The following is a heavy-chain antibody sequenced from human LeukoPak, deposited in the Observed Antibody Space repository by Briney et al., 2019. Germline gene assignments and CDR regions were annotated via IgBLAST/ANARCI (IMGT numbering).Heavy chain of an antibody. CDR2: INHSGST. CDR3: ARFGSGWYYFDY. CDR1: GGSFSGYY. Sequence: SETLSLTCAVYGGSFSGYYWSWIRQPPGKGLEWIGEINHSGSTNYNPSLKSRVTISVDTSKKQFSLKVSSVTAADTAVYSCARFGSGWYYFDYWGQGTLVTVSS. D-gene: IGHD6-19*01. V-gene: IGHV4-34*01. J-gene: IGHJ4*02.